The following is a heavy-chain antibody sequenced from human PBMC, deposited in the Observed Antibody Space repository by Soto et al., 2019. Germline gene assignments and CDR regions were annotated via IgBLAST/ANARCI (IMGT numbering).Heavy chain of an antibody. D-gene: IGHD2-15*01. Sequence: GGSLRLSCAASVFTFINAWMSWVRQAPGKGLEWVGRIKSKTDGGTTDYAAPVKGRFTISRDDSKNTLYLQMNSLKTEDTAVYYCLSYCSGGSCYRRGLFYYYYYGMDVWGQGTTVTVSS. CDR3: LSYCSGGSCYRRGLFYYYYYGMDV. CDR1: VFTFINAW. V-gene: IGHV3-15*01. CDR2: IKSKTDGGTT. J-gene: IGHJ6*02.